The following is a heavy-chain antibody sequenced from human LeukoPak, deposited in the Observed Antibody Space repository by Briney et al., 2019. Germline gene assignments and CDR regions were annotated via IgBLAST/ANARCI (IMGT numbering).Heavy chain of an antibody. CDR2: INTNTGNP. J-gene: IGHJ4*02. D-gene: IGHD6-19*01. V-gene: IGHV7-4-1*02. CDR3: ARAPWLVRQSHGTGDY. CDR1: GYTFTSYA. Sequence: GASVKVSCKASGYTFTSYAMNWVRQAPGQGLEWMGWINTNTGNPTYAQGFTGRFVFSLDTSVSTAYLQISSLKAEDTAVYYCARAPWLVRQSHGTGDYWGQGTLSPSPQ.